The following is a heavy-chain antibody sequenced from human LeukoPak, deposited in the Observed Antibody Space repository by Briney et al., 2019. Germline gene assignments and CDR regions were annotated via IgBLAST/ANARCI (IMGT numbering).Heavy chain of an antibody. V-gene: IGHV3-53*01. CDR1: GFTFSSYA. D-gene: IGHD5-18*01. Sequence: GGSLRLSCAASGFTFSSYAMSWVRQAPGKGLEWVSVIYSGGSTYYADSVKGRFTISRDNSKNTLYLQMNSLRAEDTAVYYCARGYSYGSYYFDYWDQGTLVTVSS. J-gene: IGHJ4*02. CDR2: IYSGGST. CDR3: ARGYSYGSYYFDY.